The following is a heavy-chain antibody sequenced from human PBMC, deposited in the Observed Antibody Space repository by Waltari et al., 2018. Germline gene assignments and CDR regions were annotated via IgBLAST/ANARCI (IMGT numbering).Heavy chain of an antibody. J-gene: IGHJ4*02. CDR3: AGGGRYCSSTSCYVWLRPAFDY. CDR1: GGSFSGYY. Sequence: QVQLQQWGAGLLKPSETLSLTCAVYGGSFSGYYWSWIRQPPGKGLAWIGEINHSGSTNYNPSLKSRVTISVETSKNQFSLKLSAVTAADTAVYYCAGGGRYCSSTSCYVWLRPAFDYWGQGTLVTGAS. CDR2: INHSGST. V-gene: IGHV4-34*01. D-gene: IGHD2-2*01.